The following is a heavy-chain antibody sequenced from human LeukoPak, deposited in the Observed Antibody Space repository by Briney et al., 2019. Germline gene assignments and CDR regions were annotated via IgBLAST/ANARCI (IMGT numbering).Heavy chain of an antibody. J-gene: IGHJ4*02. CDR2: IYYSGST. CDR3: ARNLAGHFGGFYFDD. V-gene: IGHV4-39*07. D-gene: IGHD2-21*01. CDR1: GGSISSIIYY. Sequence: SETLSLTCTVSGGSISSIIYYWGWIRQPPGKRLEWIGTIYYSGSTYYNPSLKSRVTISVDTSKNQFSLKLSSVTAADTAVYYCARNLAGHFGGFYFDDWGQGTLVPASS.